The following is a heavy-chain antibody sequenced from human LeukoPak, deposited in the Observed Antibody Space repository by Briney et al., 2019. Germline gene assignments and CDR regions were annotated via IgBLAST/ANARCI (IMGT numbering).Heavy chain of an antibody. V-gene: IGHV1-2*04. D-gene: IGHD6-13*01. CDR2: INPNSGGT. CDR3: ARVGEMYSSSWTGDY. CDR1: GYTLTGYY. J-gene: IGHJ4*02. Sequence: ASVKVSCKASGYTLTGYYMHWVRQAPGQGLEWMGWINPNSGGTNYAQKFQGWVTMTRDTSISTAYMELSRLRSDDTAVYYYARVGEMYSSSWTGDYWGQGTLVTVSS.